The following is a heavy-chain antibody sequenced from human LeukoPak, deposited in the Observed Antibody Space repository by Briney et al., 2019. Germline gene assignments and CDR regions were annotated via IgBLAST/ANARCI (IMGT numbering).Heavy chain of an antibody. D-gene: IGHD4-23*01. CDR1: GFTFSSYS. V-gene: IGHV3-48*04. CDR2: ISIRSSTI. Sequence: PGGSLRLSCAASGFTFSSYSMAWVRQAPGKGLEWVSYISIRSSTIYYADSVKGRFTISRDNAKNSLYLQMNSLRAEDTAVYYCARDYGGSSPFDYWGQGTLVTVSS. CDR3: ARDYGGSSPFDY. J-gene: IGHJ4*02.